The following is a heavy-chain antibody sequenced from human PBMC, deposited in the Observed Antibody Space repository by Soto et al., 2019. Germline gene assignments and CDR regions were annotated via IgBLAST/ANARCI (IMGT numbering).Heavy chain of an antibody. CDR1: GFTFSSYG. CDR3: AKDPYSSGWYVDY. D-gene: IGHD6-19*01. J-gene: IGHJ4*02. V-gene: IGHV3-30*18. CDR2: ISYDGSNK. Sequence: QVQLVESGGGVVQPGRSLRLSCAASGFTFSSYGMHWVRQAPGKGLEWVAVISYDGSNKYYADSVKGRFTISRDNSKNTLYLQMNSLRAEDTAVYYWAKDPYSSGWYVDYWGQGTLVTVSS.